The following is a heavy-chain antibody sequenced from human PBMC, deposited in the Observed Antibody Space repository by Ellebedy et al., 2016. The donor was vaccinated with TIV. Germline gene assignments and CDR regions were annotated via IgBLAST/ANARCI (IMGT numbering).Heavy chain of an antibody. J-gene: IGHJ5*02. CDR3: ASKKDYYASGSANWFDP. Sequence: MPSETLPLTCAVYGGSFSNYYWNWIRQPPGKGLEWIGEINHSGSTNYNPSLKSRVTISLDTSKNQFSLKLSSVTTADTAVYYCASKKDYYASGSANWFDPWGQGTLVTVSS. D-gene: IGHD3-10*01. V-gene: IGHV4-34*01. CDR1: GGSFSNYY. CDR2: INHSGST.